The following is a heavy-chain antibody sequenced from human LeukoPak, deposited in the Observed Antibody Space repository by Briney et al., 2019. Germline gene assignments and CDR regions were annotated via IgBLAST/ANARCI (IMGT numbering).Heavy chain of an antibody. V-gene: IGHV4-34*01. CDR3: ARGGVSYDYVWGSYRYLSWFDP. CDR1: GGSFSGYY. J-gene: IGHJ5*02. Sequence: SESLTLTCAVYGGSFSGYYWSWIRQPPGKGLEWIGEISHSGSTNYNQSPKSLVSISVDTSKNQYSLKLMPVTAADTAVYYCARGGVSYDYVWGSYRYLSWFDPWGQGTLVTVSS. CDR2: ISHSGST. D-gene: IGHD3-16*02.